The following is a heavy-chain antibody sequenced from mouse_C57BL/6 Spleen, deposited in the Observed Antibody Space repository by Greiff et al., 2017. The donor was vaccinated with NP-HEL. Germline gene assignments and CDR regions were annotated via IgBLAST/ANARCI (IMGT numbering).Heavy chain of an antibody. Sequence: EVKVVESGGGLVKPGGSLKLSCAASGFTFSDYGMHWVRQAPEKGLEWVAYISSGSSTIYYADTVKGRFTISRDNAKNTLFLQMTSLRSEDTAMYYCARFDYGNFDVWGTGTTVTVSS. CDR3: ARFDYGNFDV. V-gene: IGHV5-17*01. CDR1: GFTFSDYG. J-gene: IGHJ1*03. CDR2: ISSGSSTI.